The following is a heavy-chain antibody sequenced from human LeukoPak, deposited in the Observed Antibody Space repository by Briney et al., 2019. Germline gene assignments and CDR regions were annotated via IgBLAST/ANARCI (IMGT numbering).Heavy chain of an antibody. Sequence: GGSLRLSCAASGFTFSSYGMHWVRQAPGKGLEWVAVISYGGSNKYYADSVKGRFTISRDNSKNTLYLQMNSLRAEDTAVYYCAKRGATRSGGFYYWGQGTLVTVSS. J-gene: IGHJ4*02. CDR1: GFTFSSYG. CDR3: AKRGATRSGGFYY. V-gene: IGHV3-30*18. CDR2: ISYGGSNK. D-gene: IGHD1-26*01.